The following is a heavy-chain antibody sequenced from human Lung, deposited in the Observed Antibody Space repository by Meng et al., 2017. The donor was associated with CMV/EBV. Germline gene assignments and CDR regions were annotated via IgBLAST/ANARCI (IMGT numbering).Heavy chain of an antibody. CDR3: ARHDNLQYCLDD. CDR2: ISSASSSSTTSSNFQ. V-gene: IGHV3-21*01. Sequence: SCAAAGFSFNKYSFHWVRQAPGQGLEWVSFISSASSSSTTSSNFQHYAELVNGRFTISRDNAKNTLYLQMTSLRDDDTAVYYCARHDNLQYCLDDXGRGXTVTVSS. J-gene: IGHJ6*02. D-gene: IGHD1-14*01. CDR1: GFSFNKYS.